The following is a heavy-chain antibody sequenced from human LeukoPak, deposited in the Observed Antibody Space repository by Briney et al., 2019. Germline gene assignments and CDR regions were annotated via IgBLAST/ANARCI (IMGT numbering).Heavy chain of an antibody. CDR3: ASDTMTYYFDY. D-gene: IGHD3-22*01. CDR1: GFTFSSYS. Sequence: GGSLRLSCAASGFTFSSYSMNLVRQAPGKGLEWVSYISSSSSTIYYADSVKGRFTISRDNAKNSLYLQMNSLRAEDTAVYYCASDTMTYYFDYWGQGTLVTVSS. CDR2: ISSSSSTI. V-gene: IGHV3-48*01. J-gene: IGHJ4*02.